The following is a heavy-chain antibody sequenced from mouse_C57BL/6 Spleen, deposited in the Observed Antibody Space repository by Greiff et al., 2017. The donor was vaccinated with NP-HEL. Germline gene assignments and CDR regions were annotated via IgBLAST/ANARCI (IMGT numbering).Heavy chain of an antibody. CDR3: ARFGKYYGSGGLSYWYFDV. D-gene: IGHD1-1*01. CDR1: GYAFSSSW. CDR2: IYPGDGDT. Sequence: VQLQQSGPELVKPGASVKISCKASGYAFSSSWMNWVKQRPGKGLEWIGRIYPGDGDTNYNGKFKGKATLTADKSSSTAYMQLSSLTSEDSAVYFCARFGKYYGSGGLSYWYFDVWGTGTTVTVSS. V-gene: IGHV1-82*01. J-gene: IGHJ1*03.